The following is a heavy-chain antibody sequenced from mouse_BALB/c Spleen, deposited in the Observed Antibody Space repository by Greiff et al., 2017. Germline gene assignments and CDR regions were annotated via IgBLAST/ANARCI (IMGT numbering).Heavy chain of an antibody. J-gene: IGHJ1*01. V-gene: IGHV5-6-5*01. CDR2: ISSGGST. D-gene: IGHD1-1*01. CDR1: GFTFSSYA. CDR3: ARGRYYYGSSYDWYFDV. Sequence: EVKVVESGGGLVKPGGSLKLSCAASGFTFSSYAMSWVRQTPEKRLEWVASISSGGSTYYPDSVKGRFTISRDNARNILYLQMSSLRSEDTAMYYCARGRYYYGSSYDWYFDVWGAGTTVTVAS.